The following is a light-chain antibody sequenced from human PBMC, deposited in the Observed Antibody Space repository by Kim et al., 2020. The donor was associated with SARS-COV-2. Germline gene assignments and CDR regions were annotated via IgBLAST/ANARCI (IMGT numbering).Light chain of an antibody. Sequence: EIVMTQSPATLSVSPGEGVTLSCRASQTISSSLGWYQQKPGQAPRLLIYGASTRATGVPARFSGSGSGTEFTLTISSLQSEDFAVYCCQQYNDWPWTFGQGTKVEIK. CDR3: QQYNDWPWT. CDR1: QTISSS. J-gene: IGKJ1*01. V-gene: IGKV3-15*01. CDR2: GAS.